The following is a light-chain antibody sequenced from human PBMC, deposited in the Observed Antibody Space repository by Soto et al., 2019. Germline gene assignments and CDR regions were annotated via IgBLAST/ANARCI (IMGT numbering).Light chain of an antibody. J-gene: IGKJ1*01. Sequence: IVMTQSPATLSVSPGERATLSCRASQSVSSNLAWYQQKPGQAPRLLVYGASTRPTGIPTRFSGSGSGTEFTLTISSLQSEDFAVYYCRQYNNWPLWTFGQGTKVDIK. CDR3: RQYNNWPLWT. CDR1: QSVSSN. V-gene: IGKV3-15*01. CDR2: GAS.